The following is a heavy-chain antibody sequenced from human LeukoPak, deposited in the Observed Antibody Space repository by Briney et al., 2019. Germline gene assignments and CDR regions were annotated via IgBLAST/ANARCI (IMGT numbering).Heavy chain of an antibody. Sequence: GGSLRLSCAASGFTFSSYGMHWVRQAPGKGLEWVAFIRYDGSNKYYADSVKGRFTISRDNSKNTLYLQMNSLRAGDTAVYYCARVGPDSSGYYYFDYWGQGTLVTVSS. V-gene: IGHV3-30*02. CDR2: IRYDGSNK. D-gene: IGHD3-22*01. CDR1: GFTFSSYG. CDR3: ARVGPDSSGYYYFDY. J-gene: IGHJ4*02.